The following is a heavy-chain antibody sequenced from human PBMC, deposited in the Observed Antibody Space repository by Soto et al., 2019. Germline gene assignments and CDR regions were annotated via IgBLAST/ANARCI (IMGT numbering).Heavy chain of an antibody. CDR1: GGSISCYY. CDR3: TRELDRPHRGYGQSNV. V-gene: IGHV4-59*01. D-gene: IGHD6-25*01. J-gene: IGHJ6*02. CDR2: VYFSGST. Sequence: LETLSLTCTIAGGSISCYYWSWFRQTPGKGLVWICYVYFSGSTNYDASQQSRVHISFETSRTQFFLRVNSVSAVDTGVHYCTRELDRPHRGYGQSNVRGQGKTIAVS.